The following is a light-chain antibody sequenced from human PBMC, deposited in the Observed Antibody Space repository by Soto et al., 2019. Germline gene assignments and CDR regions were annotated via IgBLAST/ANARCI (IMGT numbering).Light chain of an antibody. Sequence: ELVLTQSPGTLSLSPGERATLSCRTSETVSSYYLAWYQQKTGQAPRLLIYGASNRATGIPDAFSGSGSGTDFTLTISRLEPEDFAVYYCHQYGRSPWTFGQGTKVEI. V-gene: IGKV3-20*01. J-gene: IGKJ1*01. CDR2: GAS. CDR3: HQYGRSPWT. CDR1: ETVSSYY.